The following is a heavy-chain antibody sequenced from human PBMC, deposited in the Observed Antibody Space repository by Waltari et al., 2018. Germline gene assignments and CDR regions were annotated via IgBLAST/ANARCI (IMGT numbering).Heavy chain of an antibody. J-gene: IGHJ3*02. D-gene: IGHD6-19*01. CDR2: IYTSGST. CDR1: GGSISSYY. V-gene: IGHV4-4*07. CDR3: ARAGYSSGWVPGAFDI. Sequence: QVQLQESGPGLVKPSETLSLTCTVSGGSISSYYWSWLRQPAGKGLEWIGRIYTSGSTNYNPSLKSRVTMSVDTSKNQFSLKLSSVTAADTAVYYCARAGYSSGWVPGAFDIWGQGTMVTVSS.